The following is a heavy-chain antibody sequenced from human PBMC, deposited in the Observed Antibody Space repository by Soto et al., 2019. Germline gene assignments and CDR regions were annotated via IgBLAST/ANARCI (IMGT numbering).Heavy chain of an antibody. CDR2: VRGDNGHT. J-gene: IGHJ5*02. Sequence: QVQLVQSGAEVKKPGASVKVSCKASGYTFTTHGISWVRQVPGQGLEWMGWVRGDNGHTNYAQSLQGRVTMTTDTSTNTAYMEPRSLTSDDTAVYYCARDIGYCRSGTCYREWFDPWGQGTLVTVPS. D-gene: IGHD2-15*01. V-gene: IGHV1-18*01. CDR3: ARDIGYCRSGTCYREWFDP. CDR1: GYTFTTHG.